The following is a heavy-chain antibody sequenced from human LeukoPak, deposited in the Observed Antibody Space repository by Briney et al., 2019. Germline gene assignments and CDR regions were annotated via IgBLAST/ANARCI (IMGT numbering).Heavy chain of an antibody. Sequence: ASVKVSCKASGYTFTSYGITWVRQAPGQGLEWMGWISVYTGNTNYAQKLQGRVTMTTDTSTTTAYMELKSLRSDDTAVYYCAGPLFTSGYPIYYWGQGTLVTVSS. CDR2: ISVYTGNT. CDR3: AGPLFTSGYPIYY. J-gene: IGHJ4*02. D-gene: IGHD3-22*01. CDR1: GYTFTSYG. V-gene: IGHV1-18*01.